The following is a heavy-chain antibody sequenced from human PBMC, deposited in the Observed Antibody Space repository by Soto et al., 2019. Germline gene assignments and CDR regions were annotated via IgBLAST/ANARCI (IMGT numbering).Heavy chain of an antibody. J-gene: IGHJ6*02. V-gene: IGHV4-4*07. D-gene: IGHD2-15*01. CDR3: VRDCSGGGCYSDYGMDV. CDR2: IYISGST. CDR1: GDSLSIYY. Sequence: SETMSLTCTVAGDSLSIYYWSWIRQPAGRGLEWIGRIYISGSTDYNPSLKGRVSMSVDRSKNQFSLKLTSVTAAETAVYYCVRDCSGGGCYSDYGMDVWGQGTTVTVSS.